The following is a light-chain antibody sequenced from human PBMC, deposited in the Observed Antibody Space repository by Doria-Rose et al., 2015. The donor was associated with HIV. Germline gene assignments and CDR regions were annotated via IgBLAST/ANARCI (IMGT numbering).Light chain of an antibody. Sequence: TQSPGTLSLSPGERATLSCRASQSFSSTYLAWYQQKPGQAPSLLIYDGSTRATGIPERFSASGSETDFTLTINRLEPEDFALYYCHQYGTSWTFGQGTKVEI. CDR1: QSFSSTY. V-gene: IGKV3-20*01. J-gene: IGKJ1*01. CDR2: DGS. CDR3: HQYGTSWT.